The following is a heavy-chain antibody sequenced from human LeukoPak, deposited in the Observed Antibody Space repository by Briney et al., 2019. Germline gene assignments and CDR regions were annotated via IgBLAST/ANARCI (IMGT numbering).Heavy chain of an antibody. D-gene: IGHD6-13*01. Sequence: GGSLRLSCAASGFTFSSYGMHWVRQAPGKGLEWVAFIRYDGSNKYYADSVRGRFTISRDSSKNTLYLQMNSLRAEDTAVYYCAKDQARRQLGYYYYMDVWGKGTTVTVSS. J-gene: IGHJ6*03. CDR2: IRYDGSNK. CDR3: AKDQARRQLGYYYYMDV. CDR1: GFTFSSYG. V-gene: IGHV3-30*02.